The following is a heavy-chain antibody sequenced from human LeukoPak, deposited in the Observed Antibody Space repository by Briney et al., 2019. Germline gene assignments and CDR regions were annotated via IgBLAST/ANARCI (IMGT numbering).Heavy chain of an antibody. J-gene: IGHJ4*02. V-gene: IGHV1-2*02. CDR3: ARSRGPPITIFGVVILRSYFDY. CDR1: GYTFTGYY. D-gene: IGHD3-3*01. Sequence: ASVKVSCKASGYTFTGYYMHWVRQAPGQGLEWMGWINPNSGGTNYAQKFQGRVTMTRDTSISTAYMELSRLRSDDTAVYYCARSRGPPITIFGVVILRSYFDYWGQGTLVTVSS. CDR2: INPNSGGT.